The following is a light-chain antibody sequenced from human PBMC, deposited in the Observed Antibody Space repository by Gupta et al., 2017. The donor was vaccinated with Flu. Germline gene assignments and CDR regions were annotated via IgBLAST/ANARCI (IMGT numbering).Light chain of an antibody. CDR2: LGS. CDR3: RQGAHWPWA. Sequence: VALGQPASISCRSSQSLVYSDGNTVLHWFQQRPGQSPRRLIYLGSHRDSGVPDRFSGRGSGTDFTLKISRVEAEDVGVYFCRQGAHWPWAFGQGTKVEIK. V-gene: IGKV2-30*01. J-gene: IGKJ1*01. CDR1: QSLVYSDGNTV.